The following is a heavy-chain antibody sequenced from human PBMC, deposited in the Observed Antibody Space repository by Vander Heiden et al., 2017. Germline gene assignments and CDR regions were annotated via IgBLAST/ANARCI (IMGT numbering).Heavy chain of an antibody. CDR2: MSGGGTFM. CDR3: AGPTVTKNYYYGMDV. V-gene: IGHV3-48*01. CDR1: GFTCSSHM. J-gene: IGHJ6*02. D-gene: IGHD4-17*01. Sequence: EVQLVESGGGLVRPGGCLRLSCAASGFTCSSHMMSWVCPAPGKGVEWVSYMSGGGTFMYYADSVKGRFTISRDNGKSSLFLQMNSLRVEDTAVYYCAGPTVTKNYYYGMDVWGQGTTVTVSS.